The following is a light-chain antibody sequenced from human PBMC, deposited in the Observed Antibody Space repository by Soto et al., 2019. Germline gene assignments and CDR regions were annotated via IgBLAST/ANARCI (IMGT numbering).Light chain of an antibody. CDR2: DAS. CDR3: QQYNTYTT. V-gene: IGKV1-5*01. Sequence: DIQMTQSPSTLSASVGDRVTITCRASQTIITWLAWYQQKPGKAPKLLIYDASTLESGVPSRFSGSGYGTEFTLTISSLQPDDFAAYFCQQYNTYTTFGLGTKVDIK. J-gene: IGKJ1*01. CDR1: QTIITW.